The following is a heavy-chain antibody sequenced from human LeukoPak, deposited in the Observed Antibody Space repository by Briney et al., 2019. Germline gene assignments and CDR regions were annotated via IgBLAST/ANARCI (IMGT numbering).Heavy chain of an antibody. V-gene: IGHV4-38-2*02. Sequence: PSETLSLTCTVSGYSISSGYYWGWIRQPPGKGLEGIGSIYHSGSTNYNPSLKSRVTISVDTSKNQFSLKLSSVTAAETAVYYCARQSYYYDSSGYYRLYDFDYWGQGTLVTVSS. J-gene: IGHJ4*02. CDR3: ARQSYYYDSSGYYRLYDFDY. CDR2: IYHSGST. D-gene: IGHD3-22*01. CDR1: GYSISSGYY.